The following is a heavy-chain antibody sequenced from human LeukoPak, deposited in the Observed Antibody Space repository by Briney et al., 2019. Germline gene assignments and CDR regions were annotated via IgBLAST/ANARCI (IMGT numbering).Heavy chain of an antibody. CDR3: ARYTSLSSNWFDP. D-gene: IGHD6-6*01. Sequence: SETLSFTCTVSGCAISSDNYYWTWIRQHPEEGLEWIGYIHYSGITYYNPSLQSRVTISVDTSQNHFSLQLTSVTAADTAVYYCARYTSLSSNWFDPWGQGTLVTVSS. CDR1: GCAISSDNYY. J-gene: IGHJ5*02. V-gene: IGHV4-31*03. CDR2: IHYSGIT.